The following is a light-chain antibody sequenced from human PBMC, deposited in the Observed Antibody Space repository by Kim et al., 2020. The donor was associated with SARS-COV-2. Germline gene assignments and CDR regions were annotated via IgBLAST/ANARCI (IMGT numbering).Light chain of an antibody. CDR1: NIEYKA. Sequence: APGMTASITCEGNNIEYKAVHWYQQKPGQAPVLVIYSDHDRPSKIPERFSGSNSGNTVTLTVSRVEAGDEADYYCQVRDSTTDHVVFGGGTQLTVL. J-gene: IGLJ2*01. V-gene: IGLV3-21*04. CDR3: QVRDSTTDHVV. CDR2: SDH.